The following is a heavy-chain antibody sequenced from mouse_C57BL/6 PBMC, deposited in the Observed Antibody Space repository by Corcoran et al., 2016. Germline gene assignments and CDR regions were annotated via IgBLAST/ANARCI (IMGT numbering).Heavy chain of an antibody. CDR1: GYAFRSYW. CDR3: ARQYYGSSYVGYSMDY. D-gene: IGHD1-1*01. V-gene: IGHV1-80*01. CDR2: IYPGDGDT. J-gene: IGHJ4*01. Sequence: QVQLQQSGAELVKPGASVKISFKASGYAFRSYWMNWVKQRPGKGLEWIGQIYPGDGDTNYNGKFKGKATLTADKSSSTAYMQRSSLTSEDSAVYFCARQYYGSSYVGYSMDYWGQGTSVTVSS.